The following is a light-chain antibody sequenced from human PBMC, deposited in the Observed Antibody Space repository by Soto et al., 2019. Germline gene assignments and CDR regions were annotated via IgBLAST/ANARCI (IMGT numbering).Light chain of an antibody. Sequence: QSVLTQSPSASASLGASVKLTCTLSSGHSSYAIAWQQQQPEKGPRYLMKLNSDGSHSKGDGIPDRFSGSSSGAERYLTISSLQSEDEADYYCQTWGTGIQVFGGGTKLTVL. V-gene: IGLV4-69*01. CDR3: QTWGTGIQV. CDR2: LNSDGSH. CDR1: SGHSSYA. J-gene: IGLJ2*01.